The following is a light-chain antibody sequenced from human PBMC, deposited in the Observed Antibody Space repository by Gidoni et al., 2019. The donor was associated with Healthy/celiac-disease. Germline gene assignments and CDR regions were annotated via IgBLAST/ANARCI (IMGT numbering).Light chain of an antibody. CDR2: EVS. CDR1: SSDVGGYNY. CDR3: SSYAGSNTV. V-gene: IGLV2-8*01. Sequence: QPALTQPPSPSASPAQSVTISCTGTSSDVGGYNYVSWDQQHPGKAPKLMIYEVSKRPSGVPDRFSGSKSVNTASLTVSGLQAEDEADYYCSSYAGSNTVFGGGTKLTVL. J-gene: IGLJ2*01.